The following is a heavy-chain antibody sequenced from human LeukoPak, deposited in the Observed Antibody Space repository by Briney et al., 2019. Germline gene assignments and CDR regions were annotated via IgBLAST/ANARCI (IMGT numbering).Heavy chain of an antibody. CDR2: INTNTGNP. J-gene: IGHJ6*03. D-gene: IGHD3-10*01. CDR3: ARGERGFGELWGYYYYYMDV. CDR1: GYTFTSYA. V-gene: IGHV7-4-1*02. Sequence: ASVTVSCKASGYTFTSYAMNWVRQAPGQGLEWMGWINTNTGNPTYAQGFTGRFVFSLDTSVSTAYLQISSLKAEDTAMYYCARGERGFGELWGYYYYYMDVWGKGTTVTVSS.